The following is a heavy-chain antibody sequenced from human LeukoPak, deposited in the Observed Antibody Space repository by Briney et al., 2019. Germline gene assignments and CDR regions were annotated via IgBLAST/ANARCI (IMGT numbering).Heavy chain of an antibody. CDR2: IIPIFGTA. Sequence: ASVKVSCKASGGTFSSYAISWVRQAPGQGLERMGRIIPIFGTANYAQKFQGRVTITADKSTSTAYMELSSLRSEDTAVYYCARARTGPFDYWGQGTLVTVSS. CDR1: GGTFSSYA. V-gene: IGHV1-69*06. D-gene: IGHD3/OR15-3a*01. CDR3: ARARTGPFDY. J-gene: IGHJ4*02.